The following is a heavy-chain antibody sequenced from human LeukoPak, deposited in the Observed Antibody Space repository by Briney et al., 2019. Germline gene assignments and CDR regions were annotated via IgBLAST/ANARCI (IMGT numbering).Heavy chain of an antibody. J-gene: IGHJ4*02. D-gene: IGHD1-26*01. V-gene: IGHV4-59*01. CDR2: IDYSGST. CDR3: ARVSGGTYPDH. Sequence: PSETLSLTCTVSGVSISSYYWSWIRQPPGKGLEWIGYIDYSGSTNYNPSLKSRVTISVDTSKNQFSLKLSSVTAADTAVYYCARVSGGTYPDHWGQGTLVTVSS. CDR1: GVSISSYY.